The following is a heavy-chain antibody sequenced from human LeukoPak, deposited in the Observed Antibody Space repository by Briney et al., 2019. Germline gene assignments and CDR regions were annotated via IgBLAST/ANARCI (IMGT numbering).Heavy chain of an antibody. D-gene: IGHD1-26*01. CDR1: GFTFDDYG. CDR2: ISGNNGNT. V-gene: IGHV3-23*01. Sequence: PGGSLRLSCAASGFTFDDYGMSWVRQAPGKGLEWVSNISGNNGNTYYADFVKGRFTISRDNSKNTLYLQMNSLRAEDTAVYYCARPSLNSGSYFDYWGQGTLVTVSS. J-gene: IGHJ4*02. CDR3: ARPSLNSGSYFDY.